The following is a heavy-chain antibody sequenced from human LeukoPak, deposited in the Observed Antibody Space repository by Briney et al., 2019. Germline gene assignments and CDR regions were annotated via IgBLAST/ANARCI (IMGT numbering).Heavy chain of an antibody. V-gene: IGHV4-59*01. CDR2: IYYSGST. J-gene: IGHJ3*02. D-gene: IGHD3-22*01. Sequence: SETLSLTCTLSGRSISSYYWSWIRQPPGKGREWIVYIYYSGSTNYNPSLKSRVTISVDTSKNQFSLKLSSVTAADTAAYYCARVDSSVDAFDIWGQGTMVTVSS. CDR3: ARVDSSVDAFDI. CDR1: GRSISSYY.